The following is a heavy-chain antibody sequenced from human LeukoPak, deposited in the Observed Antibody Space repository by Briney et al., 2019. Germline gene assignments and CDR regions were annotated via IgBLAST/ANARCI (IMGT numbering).Heavy chain of an antibody. D-gene: IGHD7-27*01. CDR3: ARDLGLYCYFDL. Sequence: GGSLRLSCAASGFTASSFYMSWDRQVPGKGLEWLSVIYSGGSTYYADSVKGRFTISRDNSKNTLYLQMNSLRAEDTAVYYCARDLGLYCYFDLWGRGTLVTVSS. V-gene: IGHV3-66*01. CDR1: GFTASSFY. J-gene: IGHJ2*01. CDR2: IYSGGST.